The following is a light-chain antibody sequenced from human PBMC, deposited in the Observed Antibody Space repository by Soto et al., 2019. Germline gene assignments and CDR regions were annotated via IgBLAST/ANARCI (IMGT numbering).Light chain of an antibody. CDR3: QQYHSSPPTFT. V-gene: IGKV3-20*01. CDR1: QSVISSY. Sequence: EIVLTQSPGTLSLSPGERASLSCRARQSVISSYLAWYQQKPGQAPRLLIYGASKRATGIPDRFSGSGSGTDFTLTISRLEPEDFAMYFCQQYHSSPPTFTFGQGTKLEI. CDR2: GAS. J-gene: IGKJ2*01.